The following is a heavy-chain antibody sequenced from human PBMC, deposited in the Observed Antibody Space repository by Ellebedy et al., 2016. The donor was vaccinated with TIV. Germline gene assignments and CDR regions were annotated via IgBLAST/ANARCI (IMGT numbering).Heavy chain of an antibody. CDR2: INHSGST. D-gene: IGHD6-19*01. Sequence: MPSETLSLTCAVYGGSFSGYYWSWIRQPPGKGLEWIGEINHSGSTNYNPSLKSRVTISVDTSKNQFSLKLSSVTAADTAVYYCVRRCCGWHGADFDYWGRGTLVTVSS. J-gene: IGHJ4*02. V-gene: IGHV4-34*01. CDR3: VRRCCGWHGADFDY. CDR1: GGSFSGYY.